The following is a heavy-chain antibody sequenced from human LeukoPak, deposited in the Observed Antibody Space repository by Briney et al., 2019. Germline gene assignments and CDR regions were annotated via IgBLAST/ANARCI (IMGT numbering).Heavy chain of an antibody. J-gene: IGHJ4*02. CDR3: ARADDPGIAVAGIGY. V-gene: IGHV1-2*02. CDR1: GYTFTGYY. Sequence: VASVKVSCKASGYTFTGYYMHWVRQAPGQGLEWMGWINPNSGGTNYAQKFQGRVTMTRDTSISTAYMELSRLRSDDTAVYYCARADDPGIAVAGIGYWGQGTLVTVSS. CDR2: INPNSGGT. D-gene: IGHD6-19*01.